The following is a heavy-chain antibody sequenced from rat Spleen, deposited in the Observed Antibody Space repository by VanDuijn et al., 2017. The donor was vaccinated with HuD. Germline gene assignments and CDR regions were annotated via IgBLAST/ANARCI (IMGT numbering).Heavy chain of an antibody. CDR2: ITNGGGRL. CDR3: TGPCDY. Sequence: EVQLVESGGGLVQPGRSLKLSCVASGFIFKDYWMTWIRQAPGKGLEWVASITNGGGRLYYSDSVKGRFNISRENAKSTLYLQMNSLRSEDTATYYCTGPCDYWGQGVMVTVSS. J-gene: IGHJ2*01. V-gene: IGHV5-31*01. CDR1: GFIFKDYW.